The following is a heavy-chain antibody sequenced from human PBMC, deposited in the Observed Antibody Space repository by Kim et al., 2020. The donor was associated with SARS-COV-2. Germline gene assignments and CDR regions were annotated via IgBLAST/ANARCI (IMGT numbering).Heavy chain of an antibody. CDR2: IHYLGST. J-gene: IGHJ4*02. V-gene: IGHV4-39*01. CDR3: ARHTSAYSTLDY. D-gene: IGHD2-15*01. CDR1: SGSINSGTYY. Sequence: SETLSLTCTLSSGSINSGTYYWVWIRQPPGKGLEFIGKIHYLGSTDYHPSLRGRVTISIDTSTTSFSLKLTSVTAADTAVYFCARHTSAYSTLDYWGQGALVTVSS.